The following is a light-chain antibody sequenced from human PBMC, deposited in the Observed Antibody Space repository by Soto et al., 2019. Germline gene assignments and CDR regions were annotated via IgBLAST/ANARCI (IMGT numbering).Light chain of an antibody. CDR2: GAS. CDR1: QSLDSRY. Sequence: ENVLTQSPGTLSLSPGERVTLSCRTSQSLDSRYLAWYQQKPGQAPRLLIYGASNRATSIPDRFRGSGCGTDLTLTIRGLEHADFEVYYCQQYGPSLPMYTFGQGTKLEIK. CDR3: QQYGPSLPMYT. J-gene: IGKJ2*01. V-gene: IGKV3-20*01.